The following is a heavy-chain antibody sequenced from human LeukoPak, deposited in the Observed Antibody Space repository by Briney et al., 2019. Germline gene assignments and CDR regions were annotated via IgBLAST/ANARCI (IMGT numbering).Heavy chain of an antibody. Sequence: GGSLRLSCAASGFAFNSYTIKWVRQAPGKGLEWVSAITSRGTHIYNADSVKGRFTISRDNAENSAYLQMSSLRAEDTAVYYCARVLETDCRGGSCYSGLDYWGQGTLVTVSS. CDR3: ARVLETDCRGGSCYSGLDY. D-gene: IGHD2-15*01. CDR1: GFAFNSYT. J-gene: IGHJ4*02. CDR2: ITSRGTHI. V-gene: IGHV3-21*01.